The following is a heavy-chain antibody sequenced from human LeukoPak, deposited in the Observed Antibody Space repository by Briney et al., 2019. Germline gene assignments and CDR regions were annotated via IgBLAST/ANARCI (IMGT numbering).Heavy chain of an antibody. V-gene: IGHV1-18*01. CDR3: ARLVGYCSGGSCYLLGTNYYYYYMGV. J-gene: IGHJ6*03. CDR1: GYTFTTYG. CDR2: IITYNGNT. Sequence: ASVKVSCKASGYTFTTYGISWVRQAPGQGLEWMGYIITYNGNTNYAQKLQGRVTMTTDTSTSTAYMELRSLRSDDTAVYYCARLVGYCSGGSCYLLGTNYYYYYMGVWGKGTTVTVSS. D-gene: IGHD2-15*01.